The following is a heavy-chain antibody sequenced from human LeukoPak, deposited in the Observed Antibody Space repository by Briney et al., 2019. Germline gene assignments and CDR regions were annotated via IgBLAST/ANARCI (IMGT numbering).Heavy chain of an antibody. Sequence: GESLKISCKGSGYSFTSYWIGWVRQMPGKGLEWMGIIYPGDSGTRYSPSFQGQVTISADKSISTAYLQWSSLKASDTAMYYCARKRDSSGYYLDYWGQGTLVTVSS. CDR2: IYPGDSGT. CDR1: GYSFTSYW. J-gene: IGHJ4*02. D-gene: IGHD3-22*01. V-gene: IGHV5-51*01. CDR3: ARKRDSSGYYLDY.